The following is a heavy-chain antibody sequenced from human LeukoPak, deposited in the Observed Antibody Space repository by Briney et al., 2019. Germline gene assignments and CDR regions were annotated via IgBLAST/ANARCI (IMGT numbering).Heavy chain of an antibody. CDR3: ARGLYSSSWQDY. V-gene: IGHV3-33*01. Sequence: RGSLRLSCAASGFTFSTYGMHWVRQAPGKGLEWVALVWSDGNGKFYADSVKGRFTISRDNSKNTLYLQMNSLRAEDTAVYYCARGLYSSSWQDYWGQGTLVTVSS. CDR1: GFTFSTYG. CDR2: VWSDGNGK. D-gene: IGHD6-13*01. J-gene: IGHJ4*02.